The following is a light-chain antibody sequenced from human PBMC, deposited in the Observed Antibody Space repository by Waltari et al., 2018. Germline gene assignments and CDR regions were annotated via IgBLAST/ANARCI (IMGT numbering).Light chain of an antibody. Sequence: AIQITQSPSSLSASTGDKVTITCRASQGISNYLAWYQQKPGKAPTLLIYDASTLQRGVTSRFSGSGSGTDFTLTISCLQSEDFATFYCQQYYGYPLTFGPGTKVDVK. CDR2: DAS. V-gene: IGKV1-8*01. CDR3: QQYYGYPLT. J-gene: IGKJ3*01. CDR1: QGISNY.